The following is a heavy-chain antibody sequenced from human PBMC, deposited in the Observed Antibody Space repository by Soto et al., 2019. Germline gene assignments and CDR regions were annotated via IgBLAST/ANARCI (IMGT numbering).Heavy chain of an antibody. V-gene: IGHV4-34*01. CDR3: ARVTGRYYYGMDV. CDR1: GGSFSGYY. J-gene: IGHJ6*02. CDR2: INHSGST. Sequence: QVQLQQWGAGLLKPSETLSLTCAVYGGSFSGYYWSWIRQPPGKGLEWIGEINHSGSTNYNPSLKSRATXSXDXSKNQFSLKLSSVTAADTAVYYCARVTGRYYYGMDVWGQGTTVTVSS.